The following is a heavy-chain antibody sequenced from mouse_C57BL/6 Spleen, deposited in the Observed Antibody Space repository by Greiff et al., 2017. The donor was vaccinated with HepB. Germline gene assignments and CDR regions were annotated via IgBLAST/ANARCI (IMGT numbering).Heavy chain of an antibody. CDR2: IDPENGDT. V-gene: IGHV14-4*01. CDR1: GFNIKDDY. J-gene: IGHJ1*03. CDR3: TTPYYYGSSDWYFDV. D-gene: IGHD1-1*01. Sequence: VQLKQSGAELVRPGASVKLSCTASGFNIKDDYMHWVKQRPEQGLEWIGWIDPENGDTEYASKFQGKATITADTSSNTAYLQLSSLTSEDTAVYYCTTPYYYGSSDWYFDVWGTGTTVTVSS.